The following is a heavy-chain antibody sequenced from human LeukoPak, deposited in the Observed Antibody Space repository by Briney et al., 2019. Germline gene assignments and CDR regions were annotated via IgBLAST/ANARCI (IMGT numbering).Heavy chain of an antibody. V-gene: IGHV1-18*01. CDR1: GYTFTNYG. CDR3: ARGSYYVH. D-gene: IGHD1-26*01. J-gene: IGHJ4*02. Sequence: GASVKVSCKASGYTFTNYGISWVRQAPGQRLEWMGWISTYSDRIKYAQKFQGRLTMTTDKSTSTAYMDLRGLPSDDTAMYYCARGSYYVHWGQGTLVTVSS. CDR2: ISTYSDRI.